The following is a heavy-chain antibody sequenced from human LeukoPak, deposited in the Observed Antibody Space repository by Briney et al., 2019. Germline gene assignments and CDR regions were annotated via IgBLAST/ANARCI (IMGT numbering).Heavy chain of an antibody. Sequence: ASVKVSCKASGYTFSAYYIHWVRQAPGQGLEWMGWINPSSGGTNYAQKFQGRVTMIRDTSISTSYLELSRLRSDDTALYYCARDRVLGSGSYYNDYWGQGTLVTVSS. J-gene: IGHJ4*02. CDR2: INPSSGGT. D-gene: IGHD3-10*01. V-gene: IGHV1-2*02. CDR1: GYTFSAYY. CDR3: ARDRVLGSGSYYNDY.